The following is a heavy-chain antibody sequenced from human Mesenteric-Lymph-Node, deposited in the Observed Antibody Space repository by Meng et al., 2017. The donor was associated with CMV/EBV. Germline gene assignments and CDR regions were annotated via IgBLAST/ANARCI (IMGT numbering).Heavy chain of an antibody. CDR3: ATYCGGDCDTAGYYYYGMDV. J-gene: IGHJ6*02. V-gene: IGHV1-2*02. D-gene: IGHD2-21*01. CDR1: GYIFTGYY. CDR2: INPNRGGP. Sequence: ASVKVSCKASGYIFTGYYIHWVRQAPGQGLEWMGWINPNRGGPNYAQKFQGRVTMTSDTSISTAYMEVSRLGSDDTAVYYCATYCGGDCDTAGYYYYGMDVWGQGTTVTVSS.